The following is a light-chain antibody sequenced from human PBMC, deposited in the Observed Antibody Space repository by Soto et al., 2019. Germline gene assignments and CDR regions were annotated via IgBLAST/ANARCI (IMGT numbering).Light chain of an antibody. CDR3: EERNYWPPFT. J-gene: IGKJ4*01. CDR1: QSASSS. Sequence: EIVLTQSPAPLSLSPGERASLSCRASQSASSSLAWYQQKPGQSPRLLLYDASIRATGIPARFSGSRSGTDFTLTISSLDPEDFAVYYCEERNYWPPFTFSGGTKVEIK. CDR2: DAS. V-gene: IGKV3-11*01.